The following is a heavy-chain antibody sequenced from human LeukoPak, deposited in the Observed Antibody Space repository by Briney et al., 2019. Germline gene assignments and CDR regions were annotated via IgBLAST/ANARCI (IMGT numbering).Heavy chain of an antibody. D-gene: IGHD2-15*01. CDR3: ARDYQGGYFDS. V-gene: IGHV4-59*01. Sequence: SETLSLTCTVSGGSISSYYWSWIRQPPGKRLGRIGYIHSSGSTKYNPSLESRVTISVDTSKNQFSLRLSSVTAADTALYYCARDYQGGYFDSWCQGTLVTVSS. J-gene: IGHJ4*02. CDR1: GGSISSYY. CDR2: IHSSGST.